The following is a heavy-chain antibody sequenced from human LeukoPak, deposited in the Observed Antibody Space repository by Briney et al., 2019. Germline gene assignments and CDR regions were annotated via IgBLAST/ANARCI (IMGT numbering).Heavy chain of an antibody. J-gene: IGHJ5*02. Sequence: GESLKISCKASGYTFTNYWIGWVRQMPGKGLEWMGTIYPGDSDTRYSPSFQGQVTISADKSINTAYLQWSSLRASDSAMYCCARRAYSHEWFDPWGQGTLVTVSS. CDR2: IYPGDSDT. D-gene: IGHD5-12*01. V-gene: IGHV5-51*01. CDR1: GYTFTNYW. CDR3: ARRAYSHEWFDP.